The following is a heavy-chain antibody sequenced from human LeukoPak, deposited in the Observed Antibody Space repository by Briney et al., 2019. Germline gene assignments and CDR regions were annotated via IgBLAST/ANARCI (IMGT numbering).Heavy chain of an antibody. V-gene: IGHV1-24*01. Sequence: ASVKVSCKVSGYTLTESSMHWVRQAPGKGLEWMGGFDPEDGETIYAQKFQGRVTMTEDTSTDTAYMELSSLRSEDTAVYYCATLRSYCGGDCYSGFDYWGQGTLVTVSS. CDR3: ATLRSYCGGDCYSGFDY. J-gene: IGHJ4*02. CDR1: GYTLTESS. D-gene: IGHD2-21*02. CDR2: FDPEDGET.